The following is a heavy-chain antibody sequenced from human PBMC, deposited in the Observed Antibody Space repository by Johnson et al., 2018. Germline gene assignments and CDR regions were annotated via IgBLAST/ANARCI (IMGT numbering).Heavy chain of an antibody. Sequence: VQLLESGGGVVQPGRSLRLSCAASGFTLNYYNYGFHWVRQAPGKGLEWVGVVSYEGSLTYYADSVKGRFPISRDNSKNTLYLQMDGLRGEDTAVYYFASYGSGWAYYYHFYMDVWGKGTTVTVSS. CDR2: VSYEGSLT. D-gene: IGHD6-19*01. CDR3: ASYGSGWAYYYHFYMDV. V-gene: IGHV3-33*03. CDR1: GFTLNYYNYG. J-gene: IGHJ6*03.